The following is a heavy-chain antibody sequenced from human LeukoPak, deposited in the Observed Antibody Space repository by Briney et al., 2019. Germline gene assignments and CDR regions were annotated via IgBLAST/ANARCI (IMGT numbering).Heavy chain of an antibody. CDR3: ARNAYYSADY. D-gene: IGHD2/OR15-2a*01. J-gene: IGHJ4*02. CDR2: IHHDGNT. CDR1: GASISSGYW. V-gene: IGHV4-4*02. Sequence: PSETLSLTCDVSGASISSGYWWSWVRQPPGKGLEWIGEIHHDGNTNYNPPLKSRVTISVDKSKNHFSVMLTPVTAADTAVYYCARNAYYSADYWGQGTLVTVSS.